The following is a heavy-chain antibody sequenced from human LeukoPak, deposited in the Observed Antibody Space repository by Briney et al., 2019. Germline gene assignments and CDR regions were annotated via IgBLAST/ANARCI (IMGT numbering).Heavy chain of an antibody. V-gene: IGHV3-33*06. CDR1: GFTFKNHC. Sequence: GRSLRLSCAASGFTFKNHCMHWVRQAPGKGLEWVAIIWYDGSNKYCADSVKGRFTICRDNSKKPLYQQMNSRTADGPGVYYCAKDIAARYLDYWGQGTLVTVSS. D-gene: IGHD6-6*01. CDR3: AKDIAARYLDY. J-gene: IGHJ4*02. CDR2: IWYDGSNK.